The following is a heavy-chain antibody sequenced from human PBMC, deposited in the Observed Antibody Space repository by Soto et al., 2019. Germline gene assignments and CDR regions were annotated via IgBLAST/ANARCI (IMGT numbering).Heavy chain of an antibody. CDR2: ISYDGSNK. J-gene: IGHJ5*02. CDR3: EKNTMIVVAPGWLDP. Sequence: GGSLRLSCAASGFTFSSYGMHWVRQAPGKGLEWVAVISYDGSNKYYADSVKGRFTISRGNSKNTLYLQMNSLRAEDTAVYYCEKNTMIVVAPGWLDPWGQGTLVTVYS. D-gene: IGHD3-22*01. CDR1: GFTFSSYG. V-gene: IGHV3-30*18.